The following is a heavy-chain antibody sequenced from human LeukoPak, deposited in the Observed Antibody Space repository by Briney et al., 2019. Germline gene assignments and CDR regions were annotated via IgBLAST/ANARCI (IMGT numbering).Heavy chain of an antibody. CDR2: MSGSEDYI. CDR1: GFTFSTYT. D-gene: IGHD1-1*01. CDR3: AKEVLNDEIPYWYFDL. J-gene: IGHJ2*01. Sequence: GGSLRLSCAASGFTFSTYTMSWVRHAPGKGLEWVSAMSGSEDYIYYADSVKGRFTISRDNSKNTLYLQMNSLRAEDTAVYHCAKEVLNDEIPYWYFDLWGRGTLVTVSS. V-gene: IGHV3-23*01.